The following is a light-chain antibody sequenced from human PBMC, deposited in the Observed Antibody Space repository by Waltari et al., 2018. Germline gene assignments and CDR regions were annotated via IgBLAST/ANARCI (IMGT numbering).Light chain of an antibody. Sequence: YVLTQPPSVSVDPGKTARLTCGGVNIGSKSVSWYQQKPGQAPVLVMFYDSDRPSEIPERFSGSNTGNTATLTISWVEAGDEADYHCQVWDDVTDSGVFGGGTKLTVL. CDR2: YDS. CDR3: QVWDDVTDSGV. J-gene: IGLJ3*02. CDR1: NIGSKS. V-gene: IGLV3-21*04.